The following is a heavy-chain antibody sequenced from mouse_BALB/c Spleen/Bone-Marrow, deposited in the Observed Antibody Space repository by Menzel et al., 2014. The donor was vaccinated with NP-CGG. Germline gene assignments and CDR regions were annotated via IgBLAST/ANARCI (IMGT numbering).Heavy chain of an antibody. V-gene: IGHV1-26*01. CDR3: ARDAMYY. Sequence: VQLQQPGTDLVKPGASLKISCKASGYSFTGYYMYWLKQSHGKSLEWIGRVNPNNGGTTYNQKFKVKAILTVDKSSTIAYMELRSLTSEDSAVYCCARDAMYYWGQGTSVTVSS. CDR1: GYSFTGYY. CDR2: VNPNNGGT. J-gene: IGHJ4*01.